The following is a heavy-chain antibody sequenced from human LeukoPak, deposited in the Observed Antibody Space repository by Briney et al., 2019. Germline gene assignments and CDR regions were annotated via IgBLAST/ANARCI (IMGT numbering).Heavy chain of an antibody. CDR3: ARDLGGRFDP. J-gene: IGHJ5*02. D-gene: IGHD3-16*01. Sequence: SETLSLTCGVSGGSITSNTYYWGWIRKPPGKGLEWIGSIYYSGSTYYNPSLKSRVTISIDTSKKQFSLKLSSVTAADTAVYYCARDLGGRFDPWGQGTLVIVSS. CDR1: GGSITSNTYY. CDR2: IYYSGST. V-gene: IGHV4-39*07.